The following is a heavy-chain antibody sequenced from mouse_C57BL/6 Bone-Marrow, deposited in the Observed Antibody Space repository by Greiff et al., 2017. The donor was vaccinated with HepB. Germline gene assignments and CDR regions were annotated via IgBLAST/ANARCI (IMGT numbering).Heavy chain of an antibody. Sequence: VQLKQSGPGLVQPSQSLSITCTVSGFSLTSYGVHWVRQSPGKGLEWLGVIWSGGSTDYNAAFISRLSISKDNSKSQVFFKMNSLQADDTAIYYCARNSYGVFAYWGQGTLVTVSA. CDR1: GFSLTSYG. J-gene: IGHJ3*01. CDR3: ARNSYGVFAY. CDR2: IWSGGST. V-gene: IGHV2-2*01. D-gene: IGHD1-1*01.